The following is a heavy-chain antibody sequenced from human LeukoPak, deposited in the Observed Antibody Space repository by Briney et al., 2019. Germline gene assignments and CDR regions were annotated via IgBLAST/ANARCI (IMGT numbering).Heavy chain of an antibody. CDR3: AKDRGKNYYDSSAEYFQH. CDR2: ISGSGGST. J-gene: IGHJ1*01. D-gene: IGHD3-22*01. V-gene: IGHV3-23*01. CDR1: GFTFSSYA. Sequence: GSLRLSCAASGFTFSSYAMSWVRQAPGKGLEWVSDISGSGGSTYYADSVKGRFTISRDNSKNTLYLQMNSLRAEDTAVYYCAKDRGKNYYDSSAEYFQHWGQGTLVTVSS.